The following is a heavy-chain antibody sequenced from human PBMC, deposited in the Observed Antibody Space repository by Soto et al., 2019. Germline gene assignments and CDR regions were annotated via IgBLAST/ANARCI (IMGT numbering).Heavy chain of an antibody. CDR3: ARDSRQNWFDP. Sequence: QVQLVESGGGVVQPGRSLRLSCAASGFTFSSYAMHWVRQAPGKGLEWVAVISYDGSNKYYADSVKGRFTISRDNSKNTLYLQMNSLRAEDTAVYYCARDSRQNWFDPWGQGTLVTVSS. D-gene: IGHD6-6*01. J-gene: IGHJ5*02. CDR1: GFTFSSYA. V-gene: IGHV3-30-3*01. CDR2: ISYDGSNK.